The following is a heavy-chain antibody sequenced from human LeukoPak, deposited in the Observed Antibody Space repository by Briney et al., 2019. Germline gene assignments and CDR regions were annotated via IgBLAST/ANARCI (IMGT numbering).Heavy chain of an antibody. J-gene: IGHJ1*01. Sequence: GGSLRLSCVASGFTVSSNYMSWVRQAPGKGLEWVSVIYSGGSTYYADSVKGRFTISRDNSKNTLYLQMNSLRAEDTAVYYCARNLGGWYQPGYFQHWGQGTLVTVSS. D-gene: IGHD6-19*01. CDR2: IYSGGST. CDR3: ARNLGGWYQPGYFQH. V-gene: IGHV3-66*02. CDR1: GFTVSSNY.